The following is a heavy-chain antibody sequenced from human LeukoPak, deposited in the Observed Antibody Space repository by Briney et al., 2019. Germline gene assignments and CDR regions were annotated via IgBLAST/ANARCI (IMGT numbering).Heavy chain of an antibody. D-gene: IGHD3-10*01. CDR3: TRGIGSGSYWD. V-gene: IGHV4-59*01. J-gene: IGHJ4*02. CDR1: GGSISNYY. Sequence: PSETLSLTCTVSGGSISNYYWSWIRQPPGKGLEWIGYIYSSGSTNYNPSLKSRVTISVDTSRNQFSLKLSSVTAADSALYYCTRGIGSGSYWDWGQGTLVIVSS. CDR2: IYSSGST.